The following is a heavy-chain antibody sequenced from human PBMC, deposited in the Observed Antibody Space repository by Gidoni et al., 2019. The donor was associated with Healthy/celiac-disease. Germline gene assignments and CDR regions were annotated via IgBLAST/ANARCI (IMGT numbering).Heavy chain of an antibody. CDR2: IRSKANSYAT. CDR3: TRLDFYYYMDV. V-gene: IGHV3-73*01. J-gene: IGHJ6*03. Sequence: EVQLVESGGGLVQPGGSLKLSCAASGFTFSGSAMHWVRQASGKGLEWVGRIRSKANSYATAYAASVKGRFTISRDDSKNTAYLQMNSLKTEDTAVYYCTRLDFYYYMDVWGKGTTVTVSS. CDR1: GFTFSGSA.